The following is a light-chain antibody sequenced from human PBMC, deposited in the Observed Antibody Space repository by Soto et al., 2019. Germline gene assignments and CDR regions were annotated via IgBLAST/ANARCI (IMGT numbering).Light chain of an antibody. CDR2: VNN. CDR3: QSYDSSLSGGV. V-gene: IGLV1-40*01. Sequence: QPVLTQPPSVSGAPGQRVNISCTGSGSNIGAGYAVHWYQQLPGTAPKLLIYVNNFLPSGVPDRFSGSKSGTSASLAITGLQAEDEADYYCQSYDSSLSGGVFGGGTKLTVL. J-gene: IGLJ3*02. CDR1: GSNIGAGYA.